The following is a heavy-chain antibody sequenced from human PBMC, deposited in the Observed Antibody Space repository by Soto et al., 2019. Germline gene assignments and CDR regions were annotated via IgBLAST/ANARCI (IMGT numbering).Heavy chain of an antibody. V-gene: IGHV4-61*01. D-gene: IGHD6-13*01. Sequence: SETLSLTCTVSGGSVSSGSYYWSWIRQPPGKGLEWIGYIYYSGSTNYNPSLKSRVTISVDTSKNQFSLKLSSVTAADTAVYYCARRAAAGTGYYYYYGMDVWGQGTTVTVSS. CDR3: ARRAAAGTGYYYYYGMDV. CDR2: IYYSGST. CDR1: GGSVSSGSYY. J-gene: IGHJ6*02.